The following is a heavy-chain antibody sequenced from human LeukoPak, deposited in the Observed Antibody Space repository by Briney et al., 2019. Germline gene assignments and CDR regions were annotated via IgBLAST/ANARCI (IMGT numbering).Heavy chain of an antibody. CDR3: ARDRWFGEFCDY. Sequence: PGGSLRLSCAASGFTFSSYAMSWVRQAPGKGLEWVSAISGSGGSTYYADSVKGRFTISRDNSKNTLYLQLNSLRAEDTAVYYCARDRWFGEFCDYWGQGTLVTVSS. V-gene: IGHV3-23*01. CDR1: GFTFSSYA. CDR2: ISGSGGST. J-gene: IGHJ4*02. D-gene: IGHD3-10*01.